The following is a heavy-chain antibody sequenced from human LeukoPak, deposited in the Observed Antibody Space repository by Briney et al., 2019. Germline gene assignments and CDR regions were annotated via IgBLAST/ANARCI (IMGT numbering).Heavy chain of an antibody. D-gene: IGHD3-16*02. V-gene: IGHV3-48*02. CDR3: ARDSGELSF. Sequence: DSVKGRFTISRDNAKNSLYLQMNSLRDEDTAVYYCARDSGELSFWGQGTLVTVSS. J-gene: IGHJ4*02.